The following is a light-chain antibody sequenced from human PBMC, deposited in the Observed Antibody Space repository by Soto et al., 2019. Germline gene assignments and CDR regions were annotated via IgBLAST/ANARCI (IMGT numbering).Light chain of an antibody. Sequence: QSALTQPASVSGSPGQSITISCTGTSSDVGSYNLVSWYQHHPGKAPKLRMYEVNKRPSGVSNRFSGSKSGNTASLTISGIQAEDEGDYYCCSYAGSSTFVVFGGGTKVTVL. CDR1: SSDVGSYNL. J-gene: IGLJ2*01. CDR2: EVN. CDR3: CSYAGSSTFVV. V-gene: IGLV2-23*02.